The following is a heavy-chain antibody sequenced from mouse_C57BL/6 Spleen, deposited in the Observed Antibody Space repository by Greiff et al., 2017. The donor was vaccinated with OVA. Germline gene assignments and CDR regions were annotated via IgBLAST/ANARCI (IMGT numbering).Heavy chain of an antibody. V-gene: IGHV10-1*01. D-gene: IGHD2-13*01. CDR1: GFSFNTYA. J-gene: IGHJ4*01. CDR3: VRHVTTGYAMDY. Sequence: EAGGGLVQPKGSLKLSCAASGFSFNTYAMNWVRQAPGKGLEWVARIRSKSNNYATYYADSVKDRFTISRDDSESMLYLQMKNLKTEGTAMYYCVRHVTTGYAMDYWGQGTSVTVSS. CDR2: IRSKSNNYAT.